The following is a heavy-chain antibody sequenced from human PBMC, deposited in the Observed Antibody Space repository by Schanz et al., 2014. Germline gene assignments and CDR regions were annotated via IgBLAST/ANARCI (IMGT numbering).Heavy chain of an antibody. Sequence: QVQLVESGGGLVKPGGSLRLSCAASGFTFSDYYMTWMRQAPGKGLEWISYISNSGTYTKYADSVKGRFVISRDNARSSLYLQMSSLRDGDTAVYYCAKDGRLPYYGTGSDFDYWGQGTLVIVSS. D-gene: IGHD3-22*01. CDR3: AKDGRLPYYGTGSDFDY. CDR2: ISNSGTYT. CDR1: GFTFSDYY. V-gene: IGHV3-11*05. J-gene: IGHJ4*02.